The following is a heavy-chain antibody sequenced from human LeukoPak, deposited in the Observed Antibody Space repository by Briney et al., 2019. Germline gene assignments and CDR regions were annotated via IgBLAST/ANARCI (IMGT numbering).Heavy chain of an antibody. J-gene: IGHJ5*02. CDR1: GYTFTSYG. CDR2: ISAYNGNT. Sequence: ASVKVSCKASGYTFTSYGISWVRQAPGQGREWMGWISAYNGNTNYSQKLQGRVTITTDTSTSTADMELRSLRSDDAGVYYCARLTRYCSSTSCRNWFDPWGQGTLVTVSS. D-gene: IGHD2-2*01. CDR3: ARLTRYCSSTSCRNWFDP. V-gene: IGHV1-18*01.